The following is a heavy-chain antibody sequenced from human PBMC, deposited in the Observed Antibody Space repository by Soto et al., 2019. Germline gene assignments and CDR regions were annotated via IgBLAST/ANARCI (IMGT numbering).Heavy chain of an antibody. V-gene: IGHV3-73*01. J-gene: IGHJ6*02. Sequence: GGSLRLSCAASGFTFSGSAMHWVRQASGKGLEWVGRIRSKANSYATAYAASVKGRFTISRDDSKNTAYLQMNSLKTEDTAVYYCATVTTSSTAVDYYYYGMDVWGQGTMVTVSS. CDR1: GFTFSGSA. CDR2: IRSKANSYAT. D-gene: IGHD4-17*01. CDR3: ATVTTSSTAVDYYYYGMDV.